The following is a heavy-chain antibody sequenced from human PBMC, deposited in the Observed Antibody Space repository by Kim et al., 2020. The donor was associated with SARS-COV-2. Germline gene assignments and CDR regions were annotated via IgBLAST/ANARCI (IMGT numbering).Heavy chain of an antibody. D-gene: IGHD3-22*01. Sequence: GGSLRLSCAASGFTFSSYAMHWVRQAPGKGLEWVAVISYDGSNKYYADSVKGRFTISRDNSKNTLYLQMNSLRAEDTAVYYCARDPYYDSSGYYTYYYYYGMDVWGQGTTVTVSS. CDR2: ISYDGSNK. CDR3: ARDPYYDSSGYYTYYYYYGMDV. J-gene: IGHJ6*02. CDR1: GFTFSSYA. V-gene: IGHV3-30*04.